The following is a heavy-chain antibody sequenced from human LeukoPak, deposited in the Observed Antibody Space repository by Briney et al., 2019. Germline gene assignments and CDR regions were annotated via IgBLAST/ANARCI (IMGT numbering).Heavy chain of an antibody. J-gene: IGHJ5*02. V-gene: IGHV4-34*01. Sequence: SETLSLTCAVYGGSFSGYYWSWIRQPPGKGLEWIGEINLSGSTNYNPSLKSRVTISVDTSKNQFSLKLSSVTAADTAVYYCARLIAAAGSANWFDPWGQGTLVTVSS. CDR3: ARLIAAAGSANWFDP. D-gene: IGHD6-13*01. CDR2: INLSGST. CDR1: GGSFSGYY.